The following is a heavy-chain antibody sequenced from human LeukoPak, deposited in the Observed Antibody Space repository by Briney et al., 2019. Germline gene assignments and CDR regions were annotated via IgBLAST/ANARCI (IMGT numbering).Heavy chain of an antibody. CDR3: ARGGQLWLVFNY. V-gene: IGHV3-53*01. CDR1: GFTVSSNH. J-gene: IGHJ4*02. D-gene: IGHD5-18*01. Sequence: PGGSLRLSCAASGFTVSSNHMSWVRQAPGKGLEWVSVIYSGGSTYYAASVKGRLTISRDNCTNTLYLKMNSLRAEATAVYYCARGGQLWLVFNYWGQGTLVTVSS. CDR2: IYSGGST.